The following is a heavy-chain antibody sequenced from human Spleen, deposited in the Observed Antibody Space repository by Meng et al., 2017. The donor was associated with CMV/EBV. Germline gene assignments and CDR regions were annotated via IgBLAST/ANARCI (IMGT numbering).Heavy chain of an antibody. J-gene: IGHJ4*02. CDR3: ATFDSSGQPSDY. V-gene: IGHV1-24*01. Sequence: ASVKVSCKASGYTFTGYYMHWVRQAPGKGLEWMGGFDPEDGETIYAQKFQGRVTMTEDTSTDTAYMELSSLRSEDTAVYYCATFDSSGQPSDYWGQGTLVTVSS. CDR2: FDPEDGET. CDR1: GYTFTGYY. D-gene: IGHD3-22*01.